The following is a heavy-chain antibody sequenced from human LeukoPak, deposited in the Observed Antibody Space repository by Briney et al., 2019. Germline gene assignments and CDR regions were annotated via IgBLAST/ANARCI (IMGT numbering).Heavy chain of an antibody. CDR3: AKVQRGYNYGSGRFDP. V-gene: IGHV3-66*01. CDR2: IYSGDST. Sequence: GGSLRLSCAASGFAVSSYHMIWVRQAPGKGLEWVSIIYSGDSTYYADSVKGRFTISRDNSKNTVYLQMNSLRAEDTAVYYCAKVQRGYNYGSGRFDPWGQGTLVTVSS. J-gene: IGHJ5*02. D-gene: IGHD5-18*01. CDR1: GFAVSSYH.